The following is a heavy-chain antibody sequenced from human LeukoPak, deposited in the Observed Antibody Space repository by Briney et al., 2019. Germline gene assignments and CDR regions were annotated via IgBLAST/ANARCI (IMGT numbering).Heavy chain of an antibody. V-gene: IGHV3-23*01. CDR1: GFTFNNYN. CDR2: ISGSGGST. J-gene: IGHJ4*02. Sequence: GGSLRLSCAASGFTFNNYNMNWVRQAPGKGLEWVSAISGSGGSTYYADSVKGRFTISRDNSKNTLYLQMNSLRAEDTAVYYCAKDLRYSSSWYDYWGQGTLVTVSS. CDR3: AKDLRYSSSWYDY. D-gene: IGHD6-13*01.